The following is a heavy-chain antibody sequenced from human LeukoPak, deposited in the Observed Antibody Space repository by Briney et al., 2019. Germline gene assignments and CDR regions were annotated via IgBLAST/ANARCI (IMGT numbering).Heavy chain of an antibody. J-gene: IGHJ4*02. CDR2: IRSKTYGGTT. Sequence: PGRSLRLSXITSGFTFGDYAMSWVSQAPGKGLEWVGFIRSKTYGGTTDYAASVKGRFTISRADSKSIAYLQMNSLKTEDTAVYYCDRSSGASSPIDYWGQGTLVTVSS. V-gene: IGHV3-49*04. CDR1: GFTFGDYA. CDR3: DRSSGASSPIDY. D-gene: IGHD6-19*01.